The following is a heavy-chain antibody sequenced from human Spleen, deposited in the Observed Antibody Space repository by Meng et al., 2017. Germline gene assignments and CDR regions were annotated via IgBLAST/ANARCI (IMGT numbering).Heavy chain of an antibody. V-gene: IGHV3-30*07. CDR1: GFTFSSYA. CDR2: ISYDGSNK. J-gene: IGHJ4*02. Sequence: GESLKISCAASGFTFSSYAMHWVRQAPGKGLEWVAVISYDGSNKYYADSVKGRFTISRDNAKNSLYLQMNSLRAEDTALYYCAAKGLWLDYWGQGTLVTVSS. D-gene: IGHD5-18*01. CDR3: AAKGLWLDY.